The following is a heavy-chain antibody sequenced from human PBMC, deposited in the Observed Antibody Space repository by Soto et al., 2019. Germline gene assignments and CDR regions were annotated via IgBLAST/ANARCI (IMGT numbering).Heavy chain of an antibody. CDR2: INPNSGDT. Sequence: ASVKVSCKASGYTFTGYYVHWVRQAPGQGLEWMGWINPNSGDTYLAQRFQGRVTMNRDTSIGTAYMELRGLTSDDTAVTAPSLRENWF. J-gene: IGHJ5*01. V-gene: IGHV1-2*02. D-gene: IGHD2-2*01. CDR1: GYTFTGYY. CDR3: SLRENWF.